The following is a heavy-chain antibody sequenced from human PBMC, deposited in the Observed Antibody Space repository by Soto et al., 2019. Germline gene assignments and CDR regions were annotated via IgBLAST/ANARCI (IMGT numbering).Heavy chain of an antibody. CDR3: ARGYCSGGSCYHNLFDS. Sequence: ASVKVSCKASGYTFTSYGISWVRQAPGQGLEWMGWISAYNGNTNYAQKLQGRVTMTTDTSTSTAYMELRSLRSDDTAVYYCARGYCSGGSCYHNLFDSWGQVTMVIVSS. CDR2: ISAYNGNT. D-gene: IGHD2-15*01. CDR1: GYTFTSYG. V-gene: IGHV1-18*01. J-gene: IGHJ5*01.